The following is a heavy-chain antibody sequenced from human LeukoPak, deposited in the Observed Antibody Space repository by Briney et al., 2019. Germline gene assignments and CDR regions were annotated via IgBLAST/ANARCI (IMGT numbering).Heavy chain of an antibody. CDR2: IGPHSTFT. V-gene: IGHV1-2*02. J-gene: IGHJ4*02. CDR3: VREGEGPLSKDFDC. Sequence: ASVKVSCKSSGFTFTDPYIHWVRQGPGQGLEWMGYIGPHSTFTSSPQEFQGRVTMTRDASMSTAYMELTRLTSDDTAVYYCVREGEGPLSKDFDCWGQGTLVTVSS. CDR1: GFTFTDPY. D-gene: IGHD2/OR15-2a*01.